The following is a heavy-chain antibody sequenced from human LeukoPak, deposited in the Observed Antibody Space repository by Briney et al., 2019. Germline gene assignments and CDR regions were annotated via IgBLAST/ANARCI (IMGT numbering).Heavy chain of an antibody. Sequence: GASVKVSCKASGYTFTSYAMHWVRQAPGQRLEWMGWINVGNGNTKYSQKFQGRVTITRDTSASTAYMELSSLRSEDTAVYYCASSPLYSYGRDHDYWGQGTLVTVSS. J-gene: IGHJ4*02. CDR1: GYTFTSYA. CDR3: ASSPLYSYGRDHDY. V-gene: IGHV1-3*01. CDR2: INVGNGNT. D-gene: IGHD5-18*01.